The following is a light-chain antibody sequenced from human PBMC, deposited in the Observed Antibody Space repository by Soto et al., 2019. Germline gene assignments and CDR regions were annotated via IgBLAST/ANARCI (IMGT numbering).Light chain of an antibody. CDR1: SGHINYV. J-gene: IGLJ2*01. CDR2: LNSDGSH. CDR3: QTWGAGIVV. V-gene: IGLV4-69*01. Sequence: QAVVTQSPSASASLGASVKLTCTLSSGHINYVIAWHQQQPEQGPRFLMKLNSDGSHSKGDGIPDRFSGSSSGAERYLTISSLQSDDEADYYCQTWGAGIVVFGGGTKVTVL.